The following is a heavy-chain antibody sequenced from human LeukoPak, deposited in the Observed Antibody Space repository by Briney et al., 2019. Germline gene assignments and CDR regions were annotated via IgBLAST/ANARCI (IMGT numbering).Heavy chain of an antibody. CDR1: GYTFTSYG. CDR2: ISGYNGNT. D-gene: IGHD3-10*01. V-gene: IGHV1-18*01. J-gene: IGHJ6*02. Sequence: GASVKVSCKASGYTFTSYGISWVRQAPGQGLQWMGWISGYNGNTNYAQKFQGRVTMTTDTSTNTAYMELRRLRSDDSAVYYWARVEERGRVFWVGEDYYFGMDVWGQGTMVTVSS. CDR3: ARVEERGRVFWVGEDYYFGMDV.